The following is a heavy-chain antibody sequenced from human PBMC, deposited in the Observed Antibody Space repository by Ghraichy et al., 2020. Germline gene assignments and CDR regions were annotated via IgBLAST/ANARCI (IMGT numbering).Heavy chain of an antibody. CDR2: ISSSSVYI. J-gene: IGHJ6*02. Sequence: GGSLRLSCVASGFSFDHHNMNWVRQAPGRGLESLSSISSSSVYIYYADSVKGRFTISRDNAKNSLYLQMTDLRAEDTAVYYCARLQNVGLVADNPSGGLDVWGQWATVPVSS. CDR3: ARLQNVGLVADNPSGGLDV. D-gene: IGHD2-21*02. CDR1: GFSFDHHN. V-gene: IGHV3-21*01.